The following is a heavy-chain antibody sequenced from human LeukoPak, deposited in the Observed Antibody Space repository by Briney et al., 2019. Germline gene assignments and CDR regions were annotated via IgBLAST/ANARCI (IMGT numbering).Heavy chain of an antibody. Sequence: GGSLRLSCAASGFTVSSNYMSWVRQAPGKGLEWVSVIYSGGSTYYADSVKGRFTISRDNSKNTLYLQMNSLRAEDTAVYYCARVLTYYYDSSGYSFDYWGRGTLVTVSS. V-gene: IGHV3-66*02. CDR1: GFTVSSNY. D-gene: IGHD3-22*01. CDR3: ARVLTYYYDSSGYSFDY. J-gene: IGHJ4*02. CDR2: IYSGGST.